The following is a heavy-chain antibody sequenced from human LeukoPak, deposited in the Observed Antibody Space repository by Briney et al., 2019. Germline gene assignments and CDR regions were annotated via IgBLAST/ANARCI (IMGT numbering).Heavy chain of an antibody. CDR1: GVTLSSNY. V-gene: IGHV3-53*04. Sequence: GGSLRLSCAASGVTLSSNYMSWGCEAPGKGVGWVSVIYSGGSTCYADCVMGRFTISRHKSKKTMYRQMNRLRAEDTGVYYIVREDLVGATTYAFDIWGQGTMVTVSS. CDR2: IYSGGST. CDR3: VREDLVGATTYAFDI. J-gene: IGHJ3*02. D-gene: IGHD1-26*01.